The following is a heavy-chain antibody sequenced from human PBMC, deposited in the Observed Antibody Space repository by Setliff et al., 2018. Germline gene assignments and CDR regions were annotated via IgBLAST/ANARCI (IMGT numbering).Heavy chain of an antibody. CDR2: IYNSGNT. CDR3: ARVGGYYYYYYGMDV. V-gene: IGHV4-59*11. CDR1: GGSISHHY. Sequence: SETLSLTCTVSGGSISHHYWSWIRQPPGKGLEWVGYIYNSGNTNYNPSLRRRVAISVDKSKNQFSLKLSSVTAADTAVYYCARVGGYYYYYYGMDVWGQGTTVTVSS. J-gene: IGHJ6*02.